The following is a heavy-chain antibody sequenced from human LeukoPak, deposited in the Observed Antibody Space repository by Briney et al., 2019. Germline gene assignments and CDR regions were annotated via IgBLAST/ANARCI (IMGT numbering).Heavy chain of an antibody. CDR3: VRDFWVDRVAS. V-gene: IGHV3-30-3*01. CDR1: GFTFSNYA. Sequence: GRSLRLSCAASGFTFSNYAMHWVRQAPGKGLEWVAVISSDGSNKYYADSVKGRFTISRDNSKNTLYLQMNSLRAEDTAVYYCVRDFWVDRVASWGQGTLVTVSS. J-gene: IGHJ4*02. D-gene: IGHD3-3*01. CDR2: ISSDGSNK.